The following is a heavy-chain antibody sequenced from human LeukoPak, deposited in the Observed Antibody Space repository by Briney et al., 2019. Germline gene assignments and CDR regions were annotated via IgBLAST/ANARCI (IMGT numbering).Heavy chain of an antibody. CDR1: GLTFSNYA. D-gene: IGHD2-8*01. J-gene: IGHJ4*02. Sequence: GGSLRLSCAASGLTFSNYAMNWVRQASGKGLVWVSRINSDGSSTSYADSVKGRFTISRDNAKNTLYLQMNSLRAEDTAVYYCARGTKLPDYWGQGTLVTVSS. CDR3: ARGTKLPDY. V-gene: IGHV3-74*01. CDR2: INSDGSST.